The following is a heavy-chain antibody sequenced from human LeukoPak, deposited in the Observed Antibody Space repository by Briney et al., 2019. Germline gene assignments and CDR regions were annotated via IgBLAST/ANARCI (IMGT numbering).Heavy chain of an antibody. CDR2: VFYGGTP. Sequence: SETLSLTCTVSGGSISSGTYYWGWIRQPPGKGLEWLGTVFYGGTPYYNPSLKSRVTISVDTSKNHFSLGLSSVTAADTAVYYCARLDSADYFFDCWGQGSLVTVSS. D-gene: IGHD4-17*01. CDR1: GGSISSGTYY. CDR3: ARLDSADYFFDC. V-gene: IGHV4-39*02. J-gene: IGHJ4*02.